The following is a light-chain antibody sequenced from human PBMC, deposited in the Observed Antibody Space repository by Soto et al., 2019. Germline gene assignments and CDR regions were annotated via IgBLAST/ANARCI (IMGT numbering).Light chain of an antibody. V-gene: IGKV3-15*01. CDR1: QSVGNN. Sequence: ETVMTQSPATLSVSPGERSTLSCSSSQSVGNNLAWYRQKPGQAPSLLIYGASTRATGIPARFSGSGSGTEFTLTISRLQSEDFAVYYCLQYNKWPPWTFGQGTKVDIK. J-gene: IGKJ1*01. CDR2: GAS. CDR3: LQYNKWPPWT.